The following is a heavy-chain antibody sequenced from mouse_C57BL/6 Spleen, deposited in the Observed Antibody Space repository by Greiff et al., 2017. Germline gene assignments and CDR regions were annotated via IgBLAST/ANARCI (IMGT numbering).Heavy chain of an antibody. J-gene: IGHJ4*01. CDR2: IYPGDGDT. V-gene: IGHV1-82*01. CDR1: GYAFSSSW. Sequence: VQLQQSGPELVKPGASVKISCKASGYAFSSSWMNWVKQRPGKGLEWIGRIYPGDGDTNYNGKFKGKATLTADKSSSTAYMQLSSLTSEDSAVYFCARQGSWNAMDYWGQGTSVTVSS. D-gene: IGHD3-3*01. CDR3: ARQGSWNAMDY.